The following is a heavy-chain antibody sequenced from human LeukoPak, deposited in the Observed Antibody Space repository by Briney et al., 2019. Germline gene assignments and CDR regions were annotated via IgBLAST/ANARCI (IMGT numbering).Heavy chain of an antibody. V-gene: IGHV4-4*07. Sequence: WVTLSLTCTVSGGSISSYYWSWIPQPAGRGLEWIRRIYTSGSTNYNPSLKSRVSMSVDTSKNQFSLTLTSVTAADTAVYYCARDRDSSGWYWIFDFWGQGTLVTVSS. J-gene: IGHJ4*02. CDR2: IYTSGST. D-gene: IGHD6-19*01. CDR3: ARDRDSSGWYWIFDF. CDR1: GGSISSYY.